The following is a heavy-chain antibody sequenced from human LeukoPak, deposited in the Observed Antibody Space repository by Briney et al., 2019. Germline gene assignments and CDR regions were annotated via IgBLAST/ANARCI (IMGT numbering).Heavy chain of an antibody. CDR3: ARVRILHYYYYMDV. CDR1: GFTFSSYS. V-gene: IGHV3-48*01. D-gene: IGHD3-10*01. Sequence: GGSLRLSCAASGFTFSSYSMNWVRQAPGKGLEWVSYISSSSSTIYYADSVKGRFTISRDNAKNSLYLQMNSLRAEDTAVYYCARVRILHYYYYMDVWGKGTTVTVSS. J-gene: IGHJ6*03. CDR2: ISSSSSTI.